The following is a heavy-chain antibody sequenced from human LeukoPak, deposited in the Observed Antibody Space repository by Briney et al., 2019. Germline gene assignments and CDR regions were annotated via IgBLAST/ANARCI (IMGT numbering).Heavy chain of an antibody. CDR2: IITIRGIA. J-gene: IGHJ4*02. CDR3: ARGGAAMVLYYFDY. Sequence: SVKVSCKASVCTFSNYAISWLRPAPGQGLEWMERIITIRGIANYAQKFQGRVTITADKSTNTVYMELSSLRSEDTAVYYCARGGAAMVLYYFDYWGQGTLVTVSS. V-gene: IGHV1-69*04. D-gene: IGHD5-18*01. CDR1: VCTFSNYA.